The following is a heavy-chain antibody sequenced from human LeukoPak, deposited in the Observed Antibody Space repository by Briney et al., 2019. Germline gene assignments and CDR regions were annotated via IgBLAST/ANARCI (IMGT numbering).Heavy chain of an antibody. CDR3: ARDSHGYSSSSHLGY. J-gene: IGHJ4*02. V-gene: IGHV4-31*03. CDR2: VYYSGST. D-gene: IGHD6-6*01. Sequence: SETLSLTCTVSGGSISSGGYYWSWIRQHPGKGLEWIGYVYYSGSTYYNPSLKSRVTISVDPSENQFSLRLSSVTAADTAVYYCARDSHGYSSSSHLGYWGQGTLVTVSS. CDR1: GGSISSGGYY.